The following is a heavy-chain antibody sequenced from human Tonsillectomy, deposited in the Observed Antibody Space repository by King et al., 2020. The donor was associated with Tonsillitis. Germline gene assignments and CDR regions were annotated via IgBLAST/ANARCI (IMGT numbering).Heavy chain of an antibody. J-gene: IGHJ4*02. CDR3: ARDAWGGSYPLDY. D-gene: IGHD1-26*01. V-gene: IGHV3-74*01. CDR2: IKSDGGST. CDR1: GFTFSNYW. Sequence: VQLVESGGGLVQPGGSLRLSCEASGFTFSNYWMHWVRQAPGKGLVWVSRIKSDGGSTSYADSVEGRFTISRANAKKTLYLKMSSLRAEDSAVYYCARDAWGGSYPLDYWGQGTLVTVSS.